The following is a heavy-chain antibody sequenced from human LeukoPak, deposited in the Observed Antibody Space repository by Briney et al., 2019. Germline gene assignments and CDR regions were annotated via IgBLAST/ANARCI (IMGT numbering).Heavy chain of an antibody. J-gene: IGHJ4*02. CDR2: ITWNSDDM. CDR3: TRVTSWRTGFDY. V-gene: IGHV3-9*01. Sequence: GRSLRLSCAASGFSFEAYGMYWVRQAPGKGLEWVSGITWNSDDMAYADSAKGRFTISRDNAKNCLYLQMNSLTVEDTALYYCTRVTSWRTGFDYWGQGTLVTVSS. CDR1: GFSFEAYG. D-gene: IGHD1-1*01.